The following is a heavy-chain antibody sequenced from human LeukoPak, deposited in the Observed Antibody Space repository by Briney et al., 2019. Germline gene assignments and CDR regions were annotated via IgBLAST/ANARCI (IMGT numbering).Heavy chain of an antibody. V-gene: IGHV3-33*01. D-gene: IGHD5-18*01. J-gene: IGHJ4*02. CDR3: AGGIQLWSNFDY. CDR1: GFTFSSYG. Sequence: PGGSLRLSCAASGFTFSSYGMHWVRQAPGKGLEWVAVIWYDGSNKYYADSVKDRFTISRDNSKNTLYLQMNSLRAEDTAVYYCAGGIQLWSNFDYWGQGTLVTVSS. CDR2: IWYDGSNK.